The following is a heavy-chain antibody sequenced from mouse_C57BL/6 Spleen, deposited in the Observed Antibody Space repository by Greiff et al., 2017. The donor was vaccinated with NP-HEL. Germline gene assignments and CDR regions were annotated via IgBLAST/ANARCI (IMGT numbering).Heavy chain of an antibody. Sequence: EVKLLESGPGLVKPSPSLSLTCSVTGYSITSGYYWNWIRQFPGNQLEWMGYISYDGSNNYNPSLKNRISITRDTSTNQFFLKLNSVTTEDTATYYCARESYGGYYWYFDVWGTGTTVTVSS. CDR2: ISYDGSN. J-gene: IGHJ1*03. D-gene: IGHD1-1*02. V-gene: IGHV3-6*01. CDR1: GYSITSGYY. CDR3: ARESYGGYYWYFDV.